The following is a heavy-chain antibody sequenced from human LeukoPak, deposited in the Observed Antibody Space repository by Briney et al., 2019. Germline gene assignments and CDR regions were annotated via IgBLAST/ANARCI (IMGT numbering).Heavy chain of an antibody. V-gene: IGHV4-31*03. CDR1: GGSINSGGYY. CDR3: ARAQGYDSSGYYYSPPFDY. D-gene: IGHD3-22*01. CDR2: IYYSGST. Sequence: SQTLSLTCTVSGGSINSGGYYWSWIRQHPGKGLEWIGYIYYSGSTYYNPSLKSRVTISVDTSKNQFSLKLSSVTATDTAVYYCARAQGYDSSGYYYSPPFDYWGQGTLVTVSS. J-gene: IGHJ4*02.